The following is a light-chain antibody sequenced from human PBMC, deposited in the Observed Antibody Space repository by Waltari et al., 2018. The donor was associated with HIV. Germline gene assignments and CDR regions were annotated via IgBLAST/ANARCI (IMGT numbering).Light chain of an antibody. J-gene: IGKJ5*01. CDR2: AAS. V-gene: IGKV1-39*01. CDR3: QQSNRTLSGN. CDR1: QSISSI. Sequence: DLQMSQSPSSLSASLGDRVTITCRASQSISSILNCYQQKPGKAPKLLFYAASRLQSGVTSRLSESEDGTDFSRNISNRRHEDSATYYCQQSNRTLSGNFSEGTRVEMK.